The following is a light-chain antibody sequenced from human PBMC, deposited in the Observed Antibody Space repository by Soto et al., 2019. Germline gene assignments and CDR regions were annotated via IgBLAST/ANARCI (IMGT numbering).Light chain of an antibody. J-gene: IGLJ2*01. CDR1: SSDVGGYNS. V-gene: IGLV2-8*01. Sequence: QSALTQPPSASGSPGQTVTISCTGTSSDVGGYNSVSWYQQHPGKAPKLMIYDIHKRPSGVPDRFSGSKSGNTASLTVSGLQAEDEADYYCSSYADSVVVFGGGTKVTVL. CDR2: DIH. CDR3: SSYADSVVV.